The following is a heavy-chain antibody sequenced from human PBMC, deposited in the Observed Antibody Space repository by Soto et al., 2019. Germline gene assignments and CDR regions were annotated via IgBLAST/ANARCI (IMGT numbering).Heavy chain of an antibody. D-gene: IGHD1-1*01. V-gene: IGHV5-51*01. J-gene: IGHJ5*02. CDR3: AKLPGSDDEPLWWFDP. CDR1: GYSFTNYW. CDR2: IYPADSDT. Sequence: GESLKISCKLSGYSFTNYWIGWVRRVPGKGLEWMGIIYPADSDTRYSPSFQGQVTISADKSISTAYLQWSSLKASDTAMYYCAKLPGSDDEPLWWFDPWGQGTLVTVSS.